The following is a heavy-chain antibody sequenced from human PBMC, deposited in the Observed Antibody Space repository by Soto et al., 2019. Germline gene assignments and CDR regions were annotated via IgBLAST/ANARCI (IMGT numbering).Heavy chain of an antibody. Sequence: QVQLQESGPGLVKPSQTLSLTCTVSGGSISIGVFYWTWICQPPGKGLEWIGYIYYSGSTYYNPSPKSRVSISLDTSKTQCSLKLNSETAADKAVYYCVRGAAVLYFDYWGQGNLVTVSS. J-gene: IGHJ4*02. V-gene: IGHV4-30-4*01. CDR3: VRGAAVLYFDY. CDR1: GGSISIGVFY. D-gene: IGHD6-19*01. CDR2: IYYSGST.